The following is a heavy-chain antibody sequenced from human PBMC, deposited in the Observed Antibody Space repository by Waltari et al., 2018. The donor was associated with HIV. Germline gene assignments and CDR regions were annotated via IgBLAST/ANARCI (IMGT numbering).Heavy chain of an antibody. CDR1: GGSITSYY. CDR2: IYSSGST. Sequence: QVQLQESGPGLVKSSETLSLTCTVSGGSITSYYWSWIRQPAGKGLEWIGRIYSSGSTSYNPSLKNQISLNLTSVTAADTAVYSCARTSCTSTSCPKSDTFDIWGRGTMVTVSS. V-gene: IGHV4-4*07. CDR3: ARTSCTSTSCPKSDTFDI. D-gene: IGHD2-2*01. J-gene: IGHJ3*02.